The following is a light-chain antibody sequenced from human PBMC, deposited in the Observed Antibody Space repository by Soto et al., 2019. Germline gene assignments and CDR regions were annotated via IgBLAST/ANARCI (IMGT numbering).Light chain of an antibody. CDR1: QSVSSSY. Sequence: EIVLTQSPGTLSLSPGERATLSCRASQSVSSSYLAWYQQKPGQAPRLLIYGASSRATGIPDRFSGSGSGTDFTLSNSRLQPTDFALYYCQQYGSPPPYTFGQGTKLEIK. J-gene: IGKJ2*01. CDR3: QQYGSPPPYT. V-gene: IGKV3-20*01. CDR2: GAS.